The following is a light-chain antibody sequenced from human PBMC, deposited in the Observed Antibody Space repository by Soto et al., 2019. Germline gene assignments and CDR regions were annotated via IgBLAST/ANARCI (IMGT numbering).Light chain of an antibody. CDR3: MQGSHWPTT. J-gene: IGKJ1*01. CDR2: KVS. Sequence: EVVMTQSPLSLPVTLGQPASISCRSSHGLLYSDGNTYLNWFHQRPGQSPRRLIYKVSNRDSGVPDRFSGSGSGTDFALKISRVEAEDVGVYYCMQGSHWPTTFGQGTKVDI. CDR1: HGLLYSDGNTY. V-gene: IGKV2-30*01.